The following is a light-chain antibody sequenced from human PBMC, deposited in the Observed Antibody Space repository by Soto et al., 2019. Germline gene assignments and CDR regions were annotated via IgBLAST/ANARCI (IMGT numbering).Light chain of an antibody. CDR2: DVS. J-gene: IGLJ3*02. Sequence: QSALTQPASVSGSPGQSITISCTGTSSDVGGYNYVSWYQQHPGKAPTLMIYDVSNRPSGVSNRFSGSKSGNTASLTISGLQAEDDADYYCSSYTSSSTLVFGGGTKLPVL. V-gene: IGLV2-14*01. CDR3: SSYTSSSTLV. CDR1: SSDVGGYNY.